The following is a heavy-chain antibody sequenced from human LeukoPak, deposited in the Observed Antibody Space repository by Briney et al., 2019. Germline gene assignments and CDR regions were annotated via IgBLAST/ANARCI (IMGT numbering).Heavy chain of an antibody. V-gene: IGHV3-30-3*01. CDR3: ARARALVSKPFDI. J-gene: IGHJ3*02. CDR2: ISYDGSNK. Sequence: PGRSLRLSCAASGFTFSSYAMHWVRQAPGKGLEWVAVISYDGSNKYYADSVKGRFTISRDNSKNTLYLQMNSLRAEDTAVYYCARARALVSKPFDIWGQGTMVTVSS. CDR1: GFTFSSYA. D-gene: IGHD6-6*01.